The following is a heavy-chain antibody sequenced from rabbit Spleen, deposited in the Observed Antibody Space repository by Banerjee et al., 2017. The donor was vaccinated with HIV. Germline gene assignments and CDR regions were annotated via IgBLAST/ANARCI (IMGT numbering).Heavy chain of an antibody. CDR3: ARDLDGDRSGYSDLGL. V-gene: IGHV1S45*01. CDR1: GFSFSSRYY. CDR2: IHTGTGNT. Sequence: QEQLVESGGGLVQPEGSLTLTCTASGFSFSSRYYVCWVRQAPGKGLEWIACIHTGTGNTWYASWAKGRFTITKTSSTTVTLQMTSLTAADTATYFCARDLDGDRSGYSDLGLWGPGTLVTVS. J-gene: IGHJ6*01. D-gene: IGHD1-1*01.